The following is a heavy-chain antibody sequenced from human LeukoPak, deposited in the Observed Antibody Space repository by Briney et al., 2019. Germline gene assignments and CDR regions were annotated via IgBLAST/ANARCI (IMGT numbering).Heavy chain of an antibody. CDR2: IKYDGSEK. CDR3: AYTNSLKY. V-gene: IGHV3-7*01. D-gene: IGHD2-8*01. J-gene: IGHJ4*02. Sequence: SLQLPCAASGFTFGGHWLHCFLHAPRRGLEWVANIKYDGSEKYYVDSVKGRFPISRDDAKNSLSLQMTSVRAQDTALYYCAYTNSLKYWGRGTLVTVSS. CDR1: GFTFGGHW.